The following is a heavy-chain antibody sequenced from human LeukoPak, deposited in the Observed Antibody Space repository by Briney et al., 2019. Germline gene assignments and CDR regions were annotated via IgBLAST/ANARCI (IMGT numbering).Heavy chain of an antibody. D-gene: IGHD6-13*01. CDR3: ARGLGYSLSN. J-gene: IGHJ4*02. CDR2: IYHSGST. V-gene: IGHV4-4*02. Sequence: SGTLSLTCAVSGGSIKSNNWWSWVRQPPGKGLEWIGEIYHSGSTNYNPSLESRVTVSVDKSKNQFSLDLTSVTAADTAVYYCARGLGYSLSNWGQGTLVTVSS. CDR1: GGSIKSNNW.